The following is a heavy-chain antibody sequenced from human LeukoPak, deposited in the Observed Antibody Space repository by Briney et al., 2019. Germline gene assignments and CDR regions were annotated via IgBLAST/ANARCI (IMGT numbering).Heavy chain of an antibody. J-gene: IGHJ5*02. CDR2: INWNGGST. D-gene: IGHD3-16*02. CDR1: GFTFDDYG. CDR3: ARDLNYDYVWGSYHWFDP. V-gene: IGHV3-20*04. Sequence: GGSLRLSCAASGFTFDDYGMSWVRQAPGKGLEWVSGINWNGGSTGYADSVKGRFTISRDNAKNSLYLQMYSLRAEDTALYYCARDLNYDYVWGSYHWFDPWGQGTLVTVSS.